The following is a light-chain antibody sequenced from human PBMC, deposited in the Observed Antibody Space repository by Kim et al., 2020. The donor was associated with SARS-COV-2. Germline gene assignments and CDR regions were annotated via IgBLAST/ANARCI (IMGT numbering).Light chain of an antibody. CDR3: QSYDSSNPWV. CDR2: EDN. Sequence: KTVTISCTRSSGSIASNYVQWYQQRPGSSPTTVIYEDNQRPSGVPDRFSGSIDSSSNSASLRISGLKTEDEADYYCQSYDSSNPWVFGGGTQLTVL. CDR1: SGSIASNY. V-gene: IGLV6-57*01. J-gene: IGLJ3*02.